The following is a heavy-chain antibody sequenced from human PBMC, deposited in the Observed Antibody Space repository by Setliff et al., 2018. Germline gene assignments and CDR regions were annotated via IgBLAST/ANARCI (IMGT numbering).Heavy chain of an antibody. V-gene: IGHV3-43*01. J-gene: IGHJ4*02. CDR3: ARGQATGVGSTLQY. CDR2: ISWDGGST. Sequence: PGGSLRLSCAASGFNFENYIMHWVRQVPGKGLERVSLISWDGGSTYYADSVKGRFTISRDNSKNSLYLQTNSLRTEDTALYYCARGQATGVGSTLQYWGQGTQVTVPQ. CDR1: GFNFENYI. D-gene: IGHD1-1*01.